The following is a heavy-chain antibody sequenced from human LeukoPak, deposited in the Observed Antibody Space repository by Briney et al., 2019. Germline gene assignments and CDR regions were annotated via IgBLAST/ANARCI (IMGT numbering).Heavy chain of an antibody. CDR2: FDPEDGET. J-gene: IGHJ1*01. D-gene: IGHD6-19*01. CDR1: GYTLTELS. V-gene: IGHV1-24*01. CDR3: ATVGIAVAGTSPAEYFQH. Sequence: ASVKVSCKVSGYTLTELSMHWVRQAPGKGLEWMGGFDPEDGETIYAQKFQGRVTMTEDTSTDTAYMELSSLRSEDTAVYYCATVGIAVAGTSPAEYFQHWGQGTLVTVSS.